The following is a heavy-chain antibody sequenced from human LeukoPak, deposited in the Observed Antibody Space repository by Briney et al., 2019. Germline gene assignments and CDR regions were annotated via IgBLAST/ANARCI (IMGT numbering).Heavy chain of an antibody. CDR3: AGVDCSGGSCYPFDY. Sequence: SETLSLTCTVSGGSISSYYWSWIRQPPGKGLEWIGYIYYSGSTNYNPSLKSRVTISVDTSKNQFSLKLSSVTAADTAVYYCAGVDCSGGSCYPFDYWGQGTLVTVSS. J-gene: IGHJ4*02. CDR1: GGSISSYY. D-gene: IGHD2-15*01. CDR2: IYYSGST. V-gene: IGHV4-59*01.